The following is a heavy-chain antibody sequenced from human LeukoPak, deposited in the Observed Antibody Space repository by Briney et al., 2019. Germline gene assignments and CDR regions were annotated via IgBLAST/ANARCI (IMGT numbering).Heavy chain of an antibody. D-gene: IGHD3-22*01. CDR3: ARELNYYDRPTPDY. J-gene: IGHJ4*02. CDR2: ISYDGSNK. V-gene: IGHV3-30-3*01. CDR1: GFTFSSYA. Sequence: PGGSLRLSCAASGFTFSSYAMHWVRQAPGKGLEWVAVISYDGSNKYYADSVKGRFTISRDNSKNTLYLQMNSLRAEDTAVYYCARELNYYDRPTPDYWGQGTLVTVSS.